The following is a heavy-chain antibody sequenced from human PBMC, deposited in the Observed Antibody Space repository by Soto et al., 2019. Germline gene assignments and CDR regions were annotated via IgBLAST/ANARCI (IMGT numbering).Heavy chain of an antibody. D-gene: IGHD3-22*01. CDR3: ARGDTYYYDRSGPYDY. CDR2: INYSGST. CDR1: GGSITAYY. V-gene: IGHV4-59*12. Sequence: KLSGSLALTCTVSGGSITAYYWTWIRQPPGKGLEYIGYINYSGSTNYNPSLKSRVRLSVDTSKDQLSLELSSVTAADTGVYYCARGDTYYYDRSGPYDYWGQGTPVTVSS. J-gene: IGHJ4*02.